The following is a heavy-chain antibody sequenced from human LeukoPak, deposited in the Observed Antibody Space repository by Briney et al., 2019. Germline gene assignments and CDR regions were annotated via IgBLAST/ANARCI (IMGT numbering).Heavy chain of an antibody. Sequence: GGSLRLACAASGFTFSSYAMTWVRQAPGKGLEWVSAFSATDGSAQYAESVEGRFTITRDNSKNTLFLQMNSLGAEDTAVYYCARAKIAAAGTGAFDVWGQGTLVTVSS. CDR3: ARAKIAAAGTGAFDV. CDR1: GFTFSSYA. CDR2: FSATDGSA. V-gene: IGHV3-23*01. J-gene: IGHJ3*01. D-gene: IGHD6-13*01.